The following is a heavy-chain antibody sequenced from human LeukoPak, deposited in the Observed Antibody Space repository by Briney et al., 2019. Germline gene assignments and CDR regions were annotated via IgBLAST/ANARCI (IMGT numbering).Heavy chain of an antibody. CDR2: IYYSGST. J-gene: IGHJ5*02. CDR3: ARQIVVVPKNWFDP. V-gene: IGHV4-31*03. CDR1: GGSISSGGYY. Sequence: SPQTLSLTCTVSGGSISSGGYYWSWIRQHPGKGLEWIGYIYYSGSTYYNPSLKSRVTISVDTSKNQFSLKLSSVTAADTAVYYCARQIVVVPKNWFDPWGQGTLVTVSS. D-gene: IGHD2-2*01.